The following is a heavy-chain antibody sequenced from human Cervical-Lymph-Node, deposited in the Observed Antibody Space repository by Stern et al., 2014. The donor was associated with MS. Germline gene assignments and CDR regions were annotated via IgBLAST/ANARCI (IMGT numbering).Heavy chain of an antibody. J-gene: IGHJ4*02. V-gene: IGHV7-4-1*02. CDR2: INTNTGDP. Sequence: QMQLVQSGPEFKKTGASVKVSCQASGYSFTSFAMTWVRQAPGQGLQLMGWINTNTGDPTYAPGFTGRFVFSLDTSVSQAFLQINSLKTDDSALYYCATSGDAPNSGWPGFLYWGQGTQVAVSS. CDR3: ATSGDAPNSGWPGFLY. CDR1: GYSFTSFA. D-gene: IGHD6-19*01.